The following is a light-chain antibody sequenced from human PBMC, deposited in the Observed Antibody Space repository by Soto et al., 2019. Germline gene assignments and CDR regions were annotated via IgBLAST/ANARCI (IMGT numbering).Light chain of an antibody. CDR1: QAISTW. CDR3: QQANSFPRT. J-gene: IGKJ1*01. Sequence: DIQMTQSPSSVSASVGDRVTITCRASQAISTWLAWYQQKPGKAPKLLIYAASNLQTGVPSRFSGSGSGTDFTLTISSLQPEDFATYYCQQANSFPRTVGQGPKVEIK. V-gene: IGKV1D-12*01. CDR2: AAS.